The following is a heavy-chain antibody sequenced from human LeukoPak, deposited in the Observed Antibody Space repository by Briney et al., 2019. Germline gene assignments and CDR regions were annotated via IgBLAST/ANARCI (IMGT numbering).Heavy chain of an antibody. V-gene: IGHV4-59*01. CDR2: IYYSGST. CDR3: ARGLAAYCSSTICYELDY. Sequence: SETLSLTCTVSGGSISSYYWSWIRQPPGKGLEWVGDIYYSGSTNYNPSLKSRVTISVDTSKRQFSLKLSSVTATAPAVYYCARGLAAYCSSTICYELDYCGQGCSVTVSS. CDR1: GGSISSYY. J-gene: IGHJ4*02. D-gene: IGHD2-2*01.